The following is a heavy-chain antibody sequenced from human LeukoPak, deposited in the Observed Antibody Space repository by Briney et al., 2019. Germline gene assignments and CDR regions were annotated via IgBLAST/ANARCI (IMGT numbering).Heavy chain of an antibody. V-gene: IGHV4-4*07. CDR3: ARDRRDGGSAGTYVY. CDR2: IYTSGST. D-gene: IGHD6-13*01. Sequence: SETLSLTCTVSGGSISSYYWSWIRQPAGKGLEWIGRIYTSGSTNYNPSLKRRVTMSVDTSKNQFSLTLSSMTAADTAVYYCARDRRDGGSAGTYVYWGQGTLVTVYS. CDR1: GGSISSYY. J-gene: IGHJ4*02.